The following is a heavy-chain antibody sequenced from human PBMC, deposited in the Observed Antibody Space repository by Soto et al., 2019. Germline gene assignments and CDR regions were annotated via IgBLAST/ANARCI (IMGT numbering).Heavy chain of an antibody. V-gene: IGHV3-64*01. D-gene: IGHD7-27*01. CDR2: ISSNGGST. J-gene: IGHJ3*02. CDR3: ARALGYAFDI. Sequence: GGSLRLSCAASGFTFSSYAMHWVRQAPGKGLEYVSAISSNGGSTYHANSVKGRFTISGDNSKNTLYLQMGSLRAEDMAVYYCARALGYAFDIWGQGTMVTVSS. CDR1: GFTFSSYA.